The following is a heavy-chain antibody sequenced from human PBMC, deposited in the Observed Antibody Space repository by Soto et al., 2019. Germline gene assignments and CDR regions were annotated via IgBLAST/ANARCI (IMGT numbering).Heavy chain of an antibody. V-gene: IGHV1-69*12. CDR2: IVPIVDTS. CDR1: GGTFSSYA. CDR3: VRVVAIPGYPDH. J-gene: IGHJ4*02. Sequence: QVQLVQSGAEVRQPASSVKVSCKTSGGTFSSYAISLVRQAPGQGLEWMGGIVPIVDTSTYAQKFQGRVTITADESTSTAYMELSSLRSDDTAIYYCVRVVAIPGYPDHWGQGTLVTVSS. D-gene: IGHD5-12*01.